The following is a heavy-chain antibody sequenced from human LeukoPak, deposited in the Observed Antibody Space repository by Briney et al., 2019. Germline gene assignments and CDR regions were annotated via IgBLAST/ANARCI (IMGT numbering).Heavy chain of an antibody. CDR1: GFIFYDFS. J-gene: IGHJ6*03. D-gene: IGHD2-15*01. CDR3: VKSGGYYYLDA. V-gene: IGHV3-9*01. CDR2: VSWNSDMI. Sequence: PGRSLRLSCAASGFIFYDFSMHWVRQAPAKGLDWVSSVSWNSDMIDYADSVRGRFTISRDNDQNSLYLEMNSLRAEDTALYYCVKSGGYYYLDAWGKGTTVIVSS.